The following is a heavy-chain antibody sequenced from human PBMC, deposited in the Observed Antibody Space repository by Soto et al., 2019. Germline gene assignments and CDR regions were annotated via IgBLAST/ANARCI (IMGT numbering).Heavy chain of an antibody. CDR2: INSDGSST. V-gene: IGHV3-74*01. J-gene: IGHJ5*02. CDR3: ARVEYSYGNWFDP. CDR1: GFTFSSYW. D-gene: IGHD5-18*01. Sequence: PGGSLRLSCAASGFTFSSYWMHWVRQAPGKGLVWVSRINSDGSSTSYADSVKGRFTISRDNAKNTLYLQMNSLRAEDTAVYYCARVEYSYGNWFDPWGQGTLVTVSS.